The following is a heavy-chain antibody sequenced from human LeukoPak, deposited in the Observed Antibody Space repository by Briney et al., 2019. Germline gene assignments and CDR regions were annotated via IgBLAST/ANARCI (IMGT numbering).Heavy chain of an antibody. CDR1: GFTFNTYA. CDR3: AKAVDDYFFDY. J-gene: IGHJ4*02. Sequence: GGSLRLSCAASGFTFNTYAMSWVRQAPGKGLEWVSGIGGSGSSTYYAESVKGRFTISRDNSKNTLYLQMNSLRAEDTAAYYCAKAVDDYFFDYWGEGTLVTVSS. CDR2: IGGSGSST. D-gene: IGHD2-21*02. V-gene: IGHV3-23*01.